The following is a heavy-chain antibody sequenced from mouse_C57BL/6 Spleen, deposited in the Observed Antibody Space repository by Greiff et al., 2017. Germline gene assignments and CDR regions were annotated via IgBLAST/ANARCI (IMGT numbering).Heavy chain of an antibody. CDR1: GYTFTSYW. CDR3: AREGPDY. V-gene: IGHV1-50*01. CDR2: IDPSDSYT. J-gene: IGHJ2*01. Sequence: QVHVKQPGAELVKPGASVKLSCKASGYTFTSYWMQWVKQRPGQGLEWIGEIDPSDSYTNYNQKFKGKATLTVDTSSSTAYMQLSSLTSEDSAVYYCAREGPDYWGQGTTLTVSS. D-gene: IGHD3-3*01.